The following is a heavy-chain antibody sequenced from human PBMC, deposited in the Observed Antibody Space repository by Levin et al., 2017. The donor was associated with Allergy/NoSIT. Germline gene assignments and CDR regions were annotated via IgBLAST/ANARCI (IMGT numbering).Heavy chain of an antibody. CDR3: ARSYSSSGYYYYGMDV. CDR1: GGSISSYY. V-gene: IGHV4-59*08. Sequence: GSLRLSCTVSGGSISSYYWSWIRQPPGKGLEWIGYIYYSGSTEYNSSLKSRVTISVDTSKNQVSLKLSSVTAADTAVYYCARSYSSSGYYYYGMDVWGQGTKVTVSS. J-gene: IGHJ6*02. CDR2: IYYSGST. D-gene: IGHD6-6*01.